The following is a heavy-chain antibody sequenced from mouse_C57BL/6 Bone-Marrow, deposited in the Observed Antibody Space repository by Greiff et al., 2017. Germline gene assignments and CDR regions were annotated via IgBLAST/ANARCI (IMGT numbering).Heavy chain of an antibody. D-gene: IGHD1-1*01. CDR3: ARPAGRTTVVG. J-gene: IGHJ2*01. Sequence: QVQLQQPGAELVKPGASVKLSCKASGYTFTSYWMHWVKQRPGQGLEWIGMIHPNSGSTNYNEKFKSKATLTVDKSSSTAYMQLSSLTSEDSAVYYCARPAGRTTVVGWGQGTTLTVSS. CDR2: IHPNSGST. CDR1: GYTFTSYW. V-gene: IGHV1-64*01.